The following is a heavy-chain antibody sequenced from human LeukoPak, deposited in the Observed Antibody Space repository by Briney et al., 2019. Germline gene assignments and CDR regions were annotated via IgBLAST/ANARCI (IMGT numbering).Heavy chain of an antibody. D-gene: IGHD1-14*01. CDR3: ARGGGHHHFDY. CDR1: GFILSTYA. V-gene: IGHV3-23*01. Sequence: GGSLRLSCAASGFILSTYAMSWVRQAPGKGLEWVSAISVDSYATYYADSVKGRFTISTDNSKSTVYLQMNSLRAEDTAVYYCARGGGHHHFDYWGQGTLVTVSS. CDR2: ISVDSYAT. J-gene: IGHJ4*02.